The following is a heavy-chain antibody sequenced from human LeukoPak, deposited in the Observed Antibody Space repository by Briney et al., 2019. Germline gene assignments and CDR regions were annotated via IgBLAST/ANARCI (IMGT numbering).Heavy chain of an antibody. CDR2: IKRDGSEK. Sequence: GGSLRLSCAASGFTFSNYWMSWVRQAPGKGLEWVANIKRDGSEKYYVDSVKGRFTISRNNAKNSLDLQMNSLRAEDKAVYYCARDTGTSGSPPGYWGQGTLVTVSS. D-gene: IGHD4-17*01. CDR1: GFTFSNYW. CDR3: ARDTGTSGSPPGY. J-gene: IGHJ4*02. V-gene: IGHV3-7*01.